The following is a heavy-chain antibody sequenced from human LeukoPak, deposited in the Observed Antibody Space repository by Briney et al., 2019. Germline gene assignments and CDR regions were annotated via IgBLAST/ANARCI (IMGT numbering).Heavy chain of an antibody. CDR3: ARNTLGYCSSTSCPWRSYFDY. V-gene: IGHV1-69*13. J-gene: IGHJ4*02. CDR1: GYTFTSYG. Sequence: SVKVSCKASGYTFTSYGISWVRRAPGQGLEWMGGIIPIFGTANYAQKFQGRVTITADESTSTAYMELSSLRSEDTAVYYCARNTLGYCSSTSCPWRSYFDYWGQGTLVTVSS. CDR2: IIPIFGTA. D-gene: IGHD2-2*01.